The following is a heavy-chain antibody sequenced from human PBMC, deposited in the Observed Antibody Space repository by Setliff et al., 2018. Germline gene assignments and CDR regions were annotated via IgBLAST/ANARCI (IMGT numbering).Heavy chain of an antibody. Sequence: LSLTCTVSGGSVSSSSYYWNWIRRPAGKGLEWIGRIYASGRTDYNPSLQSRVSISLDTSQSQFSLRLSSVTAADTALYFCARVRNDYPYYIDSWGQGTLVTVSS. J-gene: IGHJ4*02. CDR3: ARVRNDYPYYIDS. D-gene: IGHD4-17*01. V-gene: IGHV4-61*02. CDR1: GGSVSSSSYY. CDR2: IYASGRT.